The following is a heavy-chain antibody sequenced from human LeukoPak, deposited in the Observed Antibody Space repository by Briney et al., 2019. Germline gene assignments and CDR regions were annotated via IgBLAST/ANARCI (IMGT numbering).Heavy chain of an antibody. CDR2: SSSSGST. D-gene: IGHD6-13*01. CDR3: ARVTGYRIEAYFDY. V-gene: IGHV4-61*02. Sequence: SETLSLTCTVSGDSISSGGYSWGWIRQPAGKGLEWIGRSSSSGSTNYNPSLKSRVKISVDTSKNQFSLKLSSVTAADTAAYYCARVTGYRIEAYFDYWGQGTLVTVSS. J-gene: IGHJ4*02. CDR1: GDSISSGGYS.